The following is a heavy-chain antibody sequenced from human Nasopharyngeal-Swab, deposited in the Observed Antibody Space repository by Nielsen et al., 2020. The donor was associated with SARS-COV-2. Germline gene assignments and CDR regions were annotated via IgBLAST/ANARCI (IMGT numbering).Heavy chain of an antibody. CDR3: AKDISGGYGQYYYGMDV. V-gene: IGHV3-9*01. CDR1: GFTFDDYA. J-gene: IGHJ6*04. Sequence: LKISCAASGFTFDDYAMHWVRQAPGKGLEWVSGMSWNSGSIGYADSVKGRVTISRDNAKKSLYLQMNSLRAEDTALYYCAKDISGGYGQYYYGMDVWGKGTTVTVSS. CDR2: MSWNSGSI. D-gene: IGHD5-12*01.